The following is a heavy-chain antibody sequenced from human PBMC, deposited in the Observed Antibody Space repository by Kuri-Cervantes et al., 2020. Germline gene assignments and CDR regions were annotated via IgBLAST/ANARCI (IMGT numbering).Heavy chain of an antibody. D-gene: IGHD7-27*01. Sequence: GGSLRLSCTTSGFTFSSFAMHWVRQAPGKGLEWLAVISYDGSNKYYADSVKGRFTISRDNSENTLYLQMNSMRAEDTAVYYCARDPRLKSQTGYFDYWGQGTQVTVSS. CDR3: ARDPRLKSQTGYFDY. V-gene: IGHV3-30-3*01. CDR1: GFTFSSFA. J-gene: IGHJ4*02. CDR2: ISYDGSNK.